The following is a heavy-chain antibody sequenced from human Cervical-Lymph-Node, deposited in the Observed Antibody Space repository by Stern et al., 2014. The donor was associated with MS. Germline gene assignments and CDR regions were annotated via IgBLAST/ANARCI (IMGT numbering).Heavy chain of an antibody. D-gene: IGHD3-10*01. CDR1: GFTFSSYG. CDR2: ISYDGSDT. CDR3: VKRGITEVRGVRLGDY. Sequence: DQLVESGGGVVQPGRSLRLTCTVSGFTFSSYGMHWVRQAPGKVLEWVSVISYDGSDTYYAESVKGRFTISRDNSKNTLYLERRSLRPEDTAVYYCVKRGITEVRGVRLGDYWGPGTLVIVSS. V-gene: IGHV3-30*18. J-gene: IGHJ4*02.